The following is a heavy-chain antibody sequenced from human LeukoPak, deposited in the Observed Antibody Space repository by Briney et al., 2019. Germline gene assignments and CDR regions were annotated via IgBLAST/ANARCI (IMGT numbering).Heavy chain of an antibody. V-gene: IGHV1-8*03. CDR2: MNPNSGNT. Sequence: GASVKVSCKASGYTFTSYDINWVRQATGQGLEWMGWMNPNSGNTGYAQKFQGRVTITRNTSISTAYMELSSLRSEDTAVYYCARAPDIVVVPAAMADDAFEIWGQGTMVTVSS. CDR1: GYTFTSYD. D-gene: IGHD2-2*01. CDR3: ARAPDIVVVPAAMADDAFEI. J-gene: IGHJ3*02.